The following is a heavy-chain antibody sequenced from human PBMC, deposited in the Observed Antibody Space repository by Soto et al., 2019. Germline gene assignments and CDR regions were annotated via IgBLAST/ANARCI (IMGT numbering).Heavy chain of an antibody. CDR3: ARGGSGYVSWAFDF. CDR2: ISAYSGNT. D-gene: IGHD5-12*01. V-gene: IGHV1-18*01. Sequence: QVQLVQSGAEVKKPGASVKVSCKASDYAFTSYGISWVRQAPGQGLEWMGWISAYSGNTNYAQRLQGRVTMNTDTSTSTAYMELKSLRSDDTAVYYCARGGSGYVSWAFDFWGQGTMVTVSS. J-gene: IGHJ3*01. CDR1: DYAFTSYG.